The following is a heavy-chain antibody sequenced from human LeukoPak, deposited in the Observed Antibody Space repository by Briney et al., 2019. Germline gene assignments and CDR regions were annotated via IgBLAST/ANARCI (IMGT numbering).Heavy chain of an antibody. J-gene: IGHJ5*02. CDR2: IYYSGST. CDR1: GYSISSGYY. D-gene: IGHD6-13*01. CDR3: ARDGYSSSWYPGWFDP. V-gene: IGHV4-38-2*02. Sequence: SETLSLTCTVSGYSISSGYYWGWIRQPPGKGLEWIGSIYYSGSTYYNPSLKSRVTISVDTSKNQFSLKLSSVTAADTAVYYCARDGYSSSWYPGWFDPWGQGTLVTVSS.